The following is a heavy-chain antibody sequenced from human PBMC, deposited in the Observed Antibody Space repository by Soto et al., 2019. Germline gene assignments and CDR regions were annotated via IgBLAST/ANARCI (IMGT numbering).Heavy chain of an antibody. J-gene: IGHJ4*02. CDR2: VYYGGSN. V-gene: IGHV4-59*01. Sequence: SETLSLTCTVSGDSIRSYYWTWIRQPPGRGLEWIGHVYYGGSNNYNPSLQSRVTISLDTSKNQFSLRLTSMTAADAAVYYCAGEGALATFGVVWGQGTRVTVSS. CDR3: AGEGALATFGVV. D-gene: IGHD3-3*01. CDR1: GDSIRSYY.